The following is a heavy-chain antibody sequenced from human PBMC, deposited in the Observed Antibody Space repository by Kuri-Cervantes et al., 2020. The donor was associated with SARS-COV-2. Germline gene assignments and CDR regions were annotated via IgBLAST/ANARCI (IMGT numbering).Heavy chain of an antibody. CDR3: ARFEGVVPFDY. J-gene: IGHJ4*02. Sequence: LRLSCTVSGGSISSGSYYWSWIRQPAGKGLEWIGHIYTSGSTNYNPSLKSRVTISVDTSKNQFSLKLSSVTAADTAVYYCARFEGVVPFDYWGQGTLVTVSS. CDR1: GGSISSGSYY. V-gene: IGHV4-61*09. D-gene: IGHD2-21*01. CDR2: IYTSGST.